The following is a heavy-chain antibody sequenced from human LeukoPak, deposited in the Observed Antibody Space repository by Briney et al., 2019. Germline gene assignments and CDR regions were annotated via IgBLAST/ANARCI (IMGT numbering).Heavy chain of an antibody. CDR2: IRYDGSNK. V-gene: IGHV3-30*02. J-gene: IGHJ4*02. Sequence: GGSLRLSCAASGFTFSSYGMHWVRQALGKGLEWVAFIRYDGSNKYYADSVKGRFTISRDNSKNTLYLQMNSLRAEDTAVYYCAKEGLLRFLEWFFDYWGQGTLVTVSS. D-gene: IGHD3-3*01. CDR1: GFTFSSYG. CDR3: AKEGLLRFLEWFFDY.